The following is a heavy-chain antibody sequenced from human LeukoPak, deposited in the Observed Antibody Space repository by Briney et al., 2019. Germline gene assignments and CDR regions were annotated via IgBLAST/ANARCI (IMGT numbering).Heavy chain of an antibody. CDR3: ARGGDPHYGMDV. D-gene: IGHD2-21*01. Sequence: SETLSLTCTVSGGSISSYYWSWIRQPPGKGLEWIGNIYYSGSTNYNPSLGSRVTISVDTSKNQCSLKLSSVTAADTAVYYCARGGDPHYGMDVWGQGTTVTVSS. V-gene: IGHV4-59*01. CDR1: GGSISSYY. J-gene: IGHJ6*02. CDR2: IYYSGST.